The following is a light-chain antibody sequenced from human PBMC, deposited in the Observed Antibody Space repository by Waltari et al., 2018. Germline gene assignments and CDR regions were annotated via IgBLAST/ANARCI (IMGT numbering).Light chain of an antibody. CDR2: GGS. J-gene: IGLJ3*02. CDR3: CSYTTSITWV. V-gene: IGLV2-23*01. Sequence: QSALTQPASVSGSPGQSITISCTGTSSDVGGYNLVSWYQQHPGTAPKLIIYGGSKRPSGVSNRFSGSKCGNTASLTISGLQAEDEAAYYCCSYTTSITWVFGGGTKLTVL. CDR1: SSDVGGYNL.